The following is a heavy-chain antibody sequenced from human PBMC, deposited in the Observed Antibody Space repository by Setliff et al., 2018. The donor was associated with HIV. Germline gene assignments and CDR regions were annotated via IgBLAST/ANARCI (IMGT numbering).Heavy chain of an antibody. Sequence: SETLSLTCAVSGGSISSSNYYWVWIRQPPGKELEWIGSFYYGGRTYYSPSLKSRVTISVDTSKNQFSLSLTSVTAADTAVYYCARGVPLLPPHYWGQGTLVTVSS. D-gene: IGHD2-21*02. CDR3: ARGVPLLPPHY. CDR1: GGSISSSNYY. J-gene: IGHJ4*02. CDR2: FYYGGRT. V-gene: IGHV4-39*07.